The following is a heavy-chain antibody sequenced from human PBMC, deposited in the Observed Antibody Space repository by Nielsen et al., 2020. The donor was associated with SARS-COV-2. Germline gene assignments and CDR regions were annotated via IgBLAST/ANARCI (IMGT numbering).Heavy chain of an antibody. CDR1: GFNFSTYA. Sequence: GGSLRLSCAASGFNFSTYAMHWVRQAPGNGLGWVAVISDEGSNGFYADSGKGRFTISRDNSKKMLYVQMNSLRVEDTAVYYCARPGNHYGSGSYSLGFWGQGTMVTVSS. D-gene: IGHD3-10*01. CDR3: ARPGNHYGSGSYSLGF. V-gene: IGHV3-30*04. J-gene: IGHJ3*01. CDR2: ISDEGSNG.